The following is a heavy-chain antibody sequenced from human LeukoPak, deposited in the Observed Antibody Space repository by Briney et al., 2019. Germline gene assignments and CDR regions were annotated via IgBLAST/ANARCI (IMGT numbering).Heavy chain of an antibody. Sequence: SGTLSLTCAVYGGSFSGYYWSWIRLPPGKGLEWIGEINHSGSTNYNPSLKSRVTISVDTSKNQFSLKLSSVTAADTAVYYCARGTAAAVYYYYMDVWGKGTTVTVSS. CDR2: INHSGST. J-gene: IGHJ6*03. V-gene: IGHV4-34*01. CDR3: ARGTAAAVYYYYMDV. CDR1: GGSFSGYY. D-gene: IGHD6-13*01.